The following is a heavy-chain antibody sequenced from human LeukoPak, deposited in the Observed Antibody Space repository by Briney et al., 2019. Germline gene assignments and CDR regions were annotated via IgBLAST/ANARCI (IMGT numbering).Heavy chain of an antibody. J-gene: IGHJ5*02. CDR3: ARELGYCSGGRRYNIRFDP. CDR1: GFTFSSYA. Sequence: GGSLRLSCAASGFTFSSYAMRWVRQAPGKGLEYVSVITSNGGSTYYANSVKGRFTISRDNSKNTLYLQMNSLRAEDTAVYHCARELGYCSGGRRYNIRFDPWGQGTQVAVSS. CDR2: ITSNGGST. D-gene: IGHD2-15*01. V-gene: IGHV3-64*01.